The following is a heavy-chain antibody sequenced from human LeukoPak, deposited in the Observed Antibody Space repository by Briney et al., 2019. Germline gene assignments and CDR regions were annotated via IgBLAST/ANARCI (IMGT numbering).Heavy chain of an antibody. J-gene: IGHJ2*01. CDR2: IYYSGST. V-gene: IGHV4-31*03. CDR1: GGSISSGVYY. CDR3: ARGVTMIVVVIHDWYFDL. D-gene: IGHD3-22*01. Sequence: TSETLSLTCTVSGGSISSGVYYWSWIRQHPGKGLEWIGYIYYSGSTYYNPSLKSRVTISVDTSKSQFSLKLTSVTAADTAVYYCARGVTMIVVVIHDWYFDLWGRGTLVTVSS.